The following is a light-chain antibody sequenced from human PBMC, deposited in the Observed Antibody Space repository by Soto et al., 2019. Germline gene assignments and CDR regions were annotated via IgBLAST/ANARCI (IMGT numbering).Light chain of an antibody. V-gene: IGKV3-20*01. CDR2: DAS. J-gene: IGKJ1*01. CDR3: QHYGSSPQT. Sequence: EIVLTQSPGTLSLSPGERATLSCRASQSVSRTYLAWYQQKPGQAPRLLIYDASSRATGIPDRFSGSGSGTDFTLTISRLQPEDFAVYYCQHYGSSPQTFGQGTKVDIK. CDR1: QSVSRTY.